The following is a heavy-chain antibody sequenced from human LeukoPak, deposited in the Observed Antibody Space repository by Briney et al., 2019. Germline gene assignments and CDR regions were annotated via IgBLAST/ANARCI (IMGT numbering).Heavy chain of an antibody. CDR2: ISGSGGDT. CDR3: AKMARYSSSWADC. CDR1: GFTFSSYA. Sequence: PGGSLRLSCAASGFTFSSYAMTWVRQAPGKGLEWVSGISGSGGDTYYADSVKGRFTVSRDNSKNTPYLQMNSLRAEDTAVYYCAKMARYSSSWADCWGQGTLVTVSP. J-gene: IGHJ4*02. D-gene: IGHD6-13*01. V-gene: IGHV3-23*01.